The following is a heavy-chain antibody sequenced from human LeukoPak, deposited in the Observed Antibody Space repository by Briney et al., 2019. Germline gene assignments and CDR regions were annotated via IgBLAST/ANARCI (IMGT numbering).Heavy chain of an antibody. D-gene: IGHD1-1*01. J-gene: IGHJ3*02. CDR1: GGSISSSSYY. CDR3: ARGASTTHAFDI. Sequence: SETLSLTCTVSGGSISSSSYYWGWIRQPPGKGLEWIGSIYYSGSTYYNPSLKRRVTISVDTSKNQFSLKLSSVTAADTAVYYCARGASTTHAFDIWGQGKMVTVSS. CDR2: IYYSGST. V-gene: IGHV4-39*07.